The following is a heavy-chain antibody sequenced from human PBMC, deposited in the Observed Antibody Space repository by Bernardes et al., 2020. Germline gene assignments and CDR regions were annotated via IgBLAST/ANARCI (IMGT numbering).Heavy chain of an antibody. J-gene: IGHJ4*02. V-gene: IGHV4-34*01. CDR3: AIDYGDFLDY. CDR2: INHSGST. CDR1: GGSFSGYY. D-gene: IGHD4-17*01. Sequence: ETLSLTCAVYGGSFSGYYWSWIRQPPGKGLEWIGEINHSGSTNYNPSLKSRVTISVDTSKNQFSLKLSSVTAADTAVYYCAIDYGDFLDYWGQGTLVTVSS.